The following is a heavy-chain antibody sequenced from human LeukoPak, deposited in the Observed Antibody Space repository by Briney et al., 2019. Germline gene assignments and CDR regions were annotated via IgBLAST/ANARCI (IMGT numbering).Heavy chain of an antibody. CDR2: ISSRSSYI. V-gene: IGHV3-21*01. D-gene: IGHD2-21*01. CDR1: AFTFSSYS. J-gene: IGHJ4*02. Sequence: GGSLRLSCAASAFTFSSYSMNWVRQAPGKGLEWVSSISSRSSYIYYADSVKGRFTISRDNAKNSLYLQMNSLRVEDTAVYHCARGNTYFDYWGQGTLVTVSS. CDR3: ARGNTYFDY.